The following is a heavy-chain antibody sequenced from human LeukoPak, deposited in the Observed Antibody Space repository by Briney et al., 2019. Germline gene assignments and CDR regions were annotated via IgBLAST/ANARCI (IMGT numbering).Heavy chain of an antibody. Sequence: GGSLRLSCAASGFTFSSYSMNWVRQAPGKGLEWVSSISSSSSYIYYADSVKGRFTISRDNAKNSLYLQMNSLRAEDTAVYYCANLYGSGSYLVYWGQGTLVTVSS. J-gene: IGHJ4*02. V-gene: IGHV3-21*04. CDR1: GFTFSSYS. CDR2: ISSSSSYI. D-gene: IGHD3-10*01. CDR3: ANLYGSGSYLVY.